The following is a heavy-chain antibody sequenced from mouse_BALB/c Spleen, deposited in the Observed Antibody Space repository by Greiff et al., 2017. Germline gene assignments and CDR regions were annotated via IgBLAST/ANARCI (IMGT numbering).Heavy chain of an antibody. CDR1: GYTFTDYA. Sequence: QVQLKESGPELVRPGVSVKISCKGSGYTFTDYAMHWVKQSHAKSLEWIGVISTYYGNTNYNQKFKGKATMTVDKSSSTAYMELARLTSEDSAIYYCARERDYGSSFFDYWGQGTTRTVAS. D-gene: IGHD1-1*01. V-gene: IGHV1-67*01. CDR3: ARERDYGSSFFDY. J-gene: IGHJ2*01. CDR2: ISTYYGNT.